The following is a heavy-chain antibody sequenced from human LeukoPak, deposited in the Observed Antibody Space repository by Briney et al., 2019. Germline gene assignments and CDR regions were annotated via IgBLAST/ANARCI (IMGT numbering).Heavy chain of an antibody. D-gene: IGHD1-26*01. Sequence: GGSLRLSCAASGFTFSSYEMNWVRQAPGKGLEWVSYISSSGSTIYYADSVKGRFTISRDNAKNSLYLQMNSLRAEDTAVYYCARFPGREYFDYWGQGTLVTVSS. CDR3: ARFPGREYFDY. J-gene: IGHJ4*02. CDR1: GFTFSSYE. CDR2: ISSSGSTI. V-gene: IGHV3-48*03.